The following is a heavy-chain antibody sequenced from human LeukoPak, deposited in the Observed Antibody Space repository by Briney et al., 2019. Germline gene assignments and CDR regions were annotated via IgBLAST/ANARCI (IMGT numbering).Heavy chain of an antibody. J-gene: IGHJ6*04. V-gene: IGHV3-48*03. Sequence: GGSLRLSCAASGFTFSSYEMNWVRQAPGKGLEWVSYISSSGSTIYYADSVKGRFTISRDNAKNSLYLQMNSLRAEDTAVYFCAELGITMIGGVWGKGTTVTISS. CDR1: GFTFSSYE. CDR3: AELGITMIGGV. CDR2: ISSSGSTI. D-gene: IGHD3-10*02.